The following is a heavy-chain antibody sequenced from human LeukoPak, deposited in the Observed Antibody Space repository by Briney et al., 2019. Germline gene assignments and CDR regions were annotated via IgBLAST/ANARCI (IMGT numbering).Heavy chain of an antibody. CDR2: ISAYNGNT. CDR1: GYTFTSYG. Sequence: GASVKVSCKASGYTFTSYGISWVRQAPGQGLEWMGWISAYNGNTNYAQKLQGRVTMTTDTSTSTAYMELRSLRSDDTAVYYCARVGLGGESSGVSIGWGQGTLVTVSS. CDR3: ARVGLGGESSGVSIG. V-gene: IGHV1-18*01. D-gene: IGHD2-21*01. J-gene: IGHJ4*02.